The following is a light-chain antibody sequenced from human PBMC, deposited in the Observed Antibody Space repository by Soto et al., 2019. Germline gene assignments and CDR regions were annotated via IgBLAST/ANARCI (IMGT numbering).Light chain of an antibody. V-gene: IGKV3-20*01. J-gene: IGKJ1*01. CDR3: QQYGSSPLWT. Sequence: EIVLMQSPGTLSLSPVEGATLSCRASQSVNSNYLAWYQQKPGQAPRLLIYGASSRATGIPDRFSGSGSGTDFTLTISRLEPEDFAVYYCQQYGSSPLWTFGQGTKVDI. CDR1: QSVNSNY. CDR2: GAS.